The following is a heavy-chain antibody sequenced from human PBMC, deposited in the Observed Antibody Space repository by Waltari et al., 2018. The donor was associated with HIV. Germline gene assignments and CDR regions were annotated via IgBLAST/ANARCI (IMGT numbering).Heavy chain of an antibody. Sequence: QVQLQESGPGLVKPSQTLSLTFTVSGGPISSGDYYWIWIRQPPGKGLEWIGYIYYSGSTYYSPSFKSRVTISVDASKNQFSLKRSAVTAADTAVYYCARAADGYPLNRFDPWGQGTLVTVSS. V-gene: IGHV4-30-4*01. J-gene: IGHJ5*02. CDR1: GGPISSGDYY. CDR2: IYYSGST. D-gene: IGHD5-18*01. CDR3: ARAADGYPLNRFDP.